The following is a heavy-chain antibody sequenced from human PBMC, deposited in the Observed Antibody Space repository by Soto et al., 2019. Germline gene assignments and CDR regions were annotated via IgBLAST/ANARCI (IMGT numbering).Heavy chain of an antibody. Sequence: EVQLVESGGDLVQPGGSLRLSCAASGFTFSSYWIHWVRQAPGKGLVWVSRINSDGSTTNYADSAKGRFTISRDNAKNTLYRQMNSLRAEDTAVYYCARGVAGYYAMDVWGQGTTVTVSS. J-gene: IGHJ6*02. CDR3: ARGVAGYYAMDV. V-gene: IGHV3-74*01. CDR2: INSDGSTT. CDR1: GFTFSSYW. D-gene: IGHD2-15*01.